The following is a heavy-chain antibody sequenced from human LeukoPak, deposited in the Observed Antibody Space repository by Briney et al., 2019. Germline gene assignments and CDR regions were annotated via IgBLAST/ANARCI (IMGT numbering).Heavy chain of an antibody. CDR1: GFTFSSYW. CDR3: AKDQEYSSSWYPPHYFDY. Sequence: GGSLRLSCAASGFTFSSYWMSWVRQAPGKGLEWVANIKQDGSEKYYVDSVKGRFTISRDNAKNSLYLQMNSLRAEDTAVYYCAKDQEYSSSWYPPHYFDYWGQGTLATVSS. D-gene: IGHD6-13*01. J-gene: IGHJ4*02. V-gene: IGHV3-7*03. CDR2: IKQDGSEK.